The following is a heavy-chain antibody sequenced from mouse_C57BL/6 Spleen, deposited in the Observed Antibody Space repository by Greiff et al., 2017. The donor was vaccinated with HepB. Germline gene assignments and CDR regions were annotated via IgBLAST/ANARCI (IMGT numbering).Heavy chain of an antibody. J-gene: IGHJ4*01. CDR3: ARTTVVAHYAMDY. CDR1: GYTFTSYT. Sequence: VQLQQSGAELARPGASVKMSCKASGYTFTSYTMHWVKQRPGQGLEWIGYINPSSGYTKYNQKFKDKATLTADKSSSTAYMQLSSLTSEDSAVYYCARTTVVAHYAMDYWGQGTSVTVSS. V-gene: IGHV1-4*01. D-gene: IGHD1-1*01. CDR2: INPSSGYT.